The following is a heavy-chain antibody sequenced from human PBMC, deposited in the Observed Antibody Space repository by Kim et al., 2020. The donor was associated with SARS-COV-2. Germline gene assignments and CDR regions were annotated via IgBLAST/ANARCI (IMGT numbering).Heavy chain of an antibody. CDR3: ARSDSRVRGADH. Sequence: ASVKVSCKTSGYTFTNYGVIWVRQAPGQGLEWMGWIIANIDEINHAQSFQGRFTMTIDTSTTTAYLELRSLRSDDTAVYYCARSDSRVRGADHWGRGTLVTVSS. CDR2: IIANIDEI. D-gene: IGHD1-26*01. CDR1: GYTFTNYG. V-gene: IGHV1-18*04. J-gene: IGHJ4*02.